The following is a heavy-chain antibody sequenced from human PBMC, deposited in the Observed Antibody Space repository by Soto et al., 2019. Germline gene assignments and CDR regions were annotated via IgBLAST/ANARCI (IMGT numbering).Heavy chain of an antibody. CDR2: IYYSGST. J-gene: IGHJ3*02. V-gene: IGHV4-59*01. CDR3: AGSTTVENRGQFDI. D-gene: IGHD4-17*01. CDR1: GGSISSYY. Sequence: QVQLQESGPGLVKPSETLSLTCTVSGGSISSYYWSLIRQPPGNGLEWIGYIYYSGSTNYNPSLQSGVTISVDTSKNQSSLKLSSVTAADTAVYYCAGSTTVENRGQFDIWGQGRMVTVSS.